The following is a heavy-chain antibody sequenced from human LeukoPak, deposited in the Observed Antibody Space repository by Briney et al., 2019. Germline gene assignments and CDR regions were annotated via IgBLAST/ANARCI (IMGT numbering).Heavy chain of an antibody. CDR1: GFTVSSNY. J-gene: IGHJ4*02. CDR2: IYSGGST. D-gene: IGHD2-2*01. Sequence: GGSLRLSCAASGFTVSSNYMSWVRQAPGKGLEWVSVIYSGGSTYYADSVKGRFTISRDNSKNTLYLQMNSLRAEDTAVYYCARQLVPAAIDYWGQGTLVTVSS. V-gene: IGHV3-66*04. CDR3: ARQLVPAAIDY.